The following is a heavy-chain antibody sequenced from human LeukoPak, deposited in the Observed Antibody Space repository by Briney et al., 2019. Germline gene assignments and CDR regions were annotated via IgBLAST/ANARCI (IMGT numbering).Heavy chain of an antibody. D-gene: IGHD3-10*01. CDR1: GGLISSGYY. CDR2: IYHSGST. Sequence: SETLSLTCIVSGGLISSGYYWDWIRQPPGKGLEWIGSIYHSGSTYYNPSLKSRVTISVDTSKNQFSLNLSSVTAVDTAVYYCARSRERNRFGELGYWGQGTLVTVSS. CDR3: ARSRERNRFGELGY. J-gene: IGHJ4*02. V-gene: IGHV4-38-2*02.